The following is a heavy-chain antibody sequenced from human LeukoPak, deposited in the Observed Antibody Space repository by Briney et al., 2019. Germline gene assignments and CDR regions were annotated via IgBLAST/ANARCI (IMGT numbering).Heavy chain of an antibody. CDR1: GFTFSRYW. J-gene: IGHJ5*02. Sequence: AGGSLRLSCADSGFTFSRYWMHWVRQTPGKGLVWVSCISADGSVTRYADSVKGRFTISRDYTKSTLYLQMHSLRAEDTAVYYCATAGGDGSRMGFDPWGQGTLVTVSS. CDR2: ISADGSVT. V-gene: IGHV3-74*01. D-gene: IGHD2-15*01. CDR3: ATAGGDGSRMGFDP.